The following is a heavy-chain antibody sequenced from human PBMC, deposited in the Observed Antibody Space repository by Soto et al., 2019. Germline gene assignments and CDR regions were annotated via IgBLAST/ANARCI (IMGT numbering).Heavy chain of an antibody. D-gene: IGHD1-26*01. J-gene: IGHJ4*02. Sequence: EVQLLESGGDLIQPGGSLRLSCVASGITFGSRAMSWVRQAPGEGLEWVSTITDSGGDAKYADSVRGRFAISRDNSKNTLYLQMNSLRAEDTAVYYCAKDIVGVPFDYWGQGTLVTVSS. CDR1: GITFGSRA. CDR2: ITDSGGDA. V-gene: IGHV3-23*01. CDR3: AKDIVGVPFDY.